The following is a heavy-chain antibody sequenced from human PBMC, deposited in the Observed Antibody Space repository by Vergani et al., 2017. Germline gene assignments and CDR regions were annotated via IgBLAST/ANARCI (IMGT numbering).Heavy chain of an antibody. Sequence: EVQLLESGGDLVQPGGSLRLSCAASGFTFIMHAMSWVRQAPGKGLEWVSAISGSGGSTYYADSVKGRFTISRDNAKNSLYLQMNSLRAEDTAVYYCARDLFYYDSSGYYSGFFDYWGQGTLVTVSS. V-gene: IGHV3-23*01. CDR2: ISGSGGST. J-gene: IGHJ4*02. CDR1: GFTFIMHA. D-gene: IGHD3-22*01. CDR3: ARDLFYYDSSGYYSGFFDY.